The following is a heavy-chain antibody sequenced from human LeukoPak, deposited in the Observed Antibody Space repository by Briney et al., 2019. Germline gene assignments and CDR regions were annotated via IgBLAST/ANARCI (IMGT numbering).Heavy chain of an antibody. CDR2: ISAYNGNT. D-gene: IGHD3-22*01. CDR1: GYTFTSYG. Sequence: ASVKVSCKASGYTFTSYGISWVRQAPGQGLEWMGWISAYNGNTNYALKLQGRVTMTTDTSTSTAYMELRSLRSDDTAVYYCARGSYYDSSGPTGYWGQGTLVTVSS. V-gene: IGHV1-18*01. J-gene: IGHJ4*02. CDR3: ARGSYYDSSGPTGY.